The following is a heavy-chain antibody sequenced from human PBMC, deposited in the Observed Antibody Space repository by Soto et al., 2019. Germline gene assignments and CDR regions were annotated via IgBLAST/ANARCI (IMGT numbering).Heavy chain of an antibody. Sequence: QVQLVESGGGVVQPGRSLRLSCAVSGFTVSTYGMHWVRQAPGKGLERVAGISRDGGTKYYADSVKGRFTISRDNSRNTLFLEMNSLRCDDMAVYYCTGEVASGYWGQGTLVTVSS. J-gene: IGHJ4*02. CDR3: TGEVASGY. V-gene: IGHV3-30*03. D-gene: IGHD2-8*02. CDR1: GFTVSTYG. CDR2: ISRDGGTK.